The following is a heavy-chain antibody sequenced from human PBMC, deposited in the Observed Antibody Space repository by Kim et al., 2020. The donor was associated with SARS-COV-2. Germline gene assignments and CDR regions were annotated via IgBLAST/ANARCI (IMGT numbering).Heavy chain of an antibody. CDR3: VKDLRVGSYYDSLDY. Sequence: GGSLRLSCSASGFTFTNYAMHWVRQAPGKGLECVSAIFCNGGGPGYADSVKGRFTISRDNSSNTLYLQMSSLRAEDTAVYYCVKDLRVGSYYDSLDYCGQRTLVTVSS. CDR1: GFTFTNYA. J-gene: IGHJ4*02. V-gene: IGHV3-64D*06. D-gene: IGHD1-26*01. CDR2: IFCNGGGP.